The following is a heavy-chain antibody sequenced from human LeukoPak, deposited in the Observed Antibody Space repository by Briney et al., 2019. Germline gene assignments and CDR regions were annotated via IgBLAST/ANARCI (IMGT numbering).Heavy chain of an antibody. V-gene: IGHV1-8*01. CDR1: GYTFTSYD. Sequence: ASVKVSCKASGYTFTSYDINWVRQATGQGLEWMGWMNPNSGNTGYAQKFQGRVTMTRNTSISTAYMELSSLRSEDTAVYYCARVHSSSRGWDVWGQGTTVTVSS. D-gene: IGHD6-13*01. CDR3: ARVHSSSRGWDV. J-gene: IGHJ6*02. CDR2: MNPNSGNT.